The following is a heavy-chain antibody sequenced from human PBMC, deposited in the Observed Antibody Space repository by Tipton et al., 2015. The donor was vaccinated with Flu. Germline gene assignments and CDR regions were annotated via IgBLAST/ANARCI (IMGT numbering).Heavy chain of an antibody. D-gene: IGHD2-21*01. CDR2: LYYSGST. V-gene: IGHV4-39*01. CDR1: GGSISSSSYY. Sequence: TLSLTCTVSGGSISSSSYYWGWIRQPPGRGLEWIGSLYYSGSTYYNPSLKSRVTISVDTSKNQFSLKLSSVTAADTAVYYCARHNTKIALIQPLFYFDYLGQGTLVTVSS. CDR3: ARHNTKIALIQPLFYFDY. J-gene: IGHJ4*02.